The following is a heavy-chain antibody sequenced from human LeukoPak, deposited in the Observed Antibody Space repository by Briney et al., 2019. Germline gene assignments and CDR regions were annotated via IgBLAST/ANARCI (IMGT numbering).Heavy chain of an antibody. D-gene: IGHD6-19*01. V-gene: IGHV3-74*01. CDR3: VGDRAVAGDY. CDR2: IDSDGSRT. J-gene: IGHJ4*02. Sequence: PGGSLRLSCAGSGFNFSSAWLHWVRQAPGKGLVWVSRIDSDGSRTSYADPVKGRFTISRDNAKNTLYLQMNSLRAEDTAVYYCVGDRAVAGDYWGQGTLVTVSS. CDR1: GFNFSSAW.